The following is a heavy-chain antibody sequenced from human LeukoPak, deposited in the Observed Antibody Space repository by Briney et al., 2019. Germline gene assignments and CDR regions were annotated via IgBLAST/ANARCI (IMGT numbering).Heavy chain of an antibody. CDR1: GGSISDYY. J-gene: IGHJ5*02. CDR2: IYYSGNT. D-gene: IGHD3-9*01. Sequence: ASETLSLTCTVSGGSISDYYWTWIRQPPGKGLEWIGHIYYSGNTIYNPSLKSRVTISVDTSKNQFSLKLSSVTAADTAVYYCARRRSYYDILTGYSYWFDPWGQGTLVTVSS. V-gene: IGHV4-59*08. CDR3: ARRRSYYDILTGYSYWFDP.